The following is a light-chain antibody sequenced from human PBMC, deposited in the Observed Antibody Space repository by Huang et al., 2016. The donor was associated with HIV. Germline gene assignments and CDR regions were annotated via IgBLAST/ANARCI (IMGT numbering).Light chain of an antibody. J-gene: IGKJ4*01. CDR3: QQYYSTPLT. Sequence: DIVMTQSPDSLAVSLGERATINCKSSQSVLYSSNNKNYLAWYQQKPEQPPKLRIYWASTRESGVPDRFSGSGSGTDFTLTISSLQAEDVAVYYCQQYYSTPLTFGGGTKVEIK. CDR2: WAS. CDR1: QSVLYSSNNKNY. V-gene: IGKV4-1*01.